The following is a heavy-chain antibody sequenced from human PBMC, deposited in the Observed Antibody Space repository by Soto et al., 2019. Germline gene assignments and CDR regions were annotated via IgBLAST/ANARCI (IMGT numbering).Heavy chain of an antibody. J-gene: IGHJ4*02. Sequence: ASVKVSCKASGYTFTSYGVSWVRQAPGQGLEWIGTISFYKGNTNSAQKIKDRVTITTDTSTSTAYMEVRSLRSDYTAVYYCARAPVGGTRYLDYWGQGTLVTVSS. CDR2: ISFYKGNT. D-gene: IGHD1-26*01. CDR3: ARAPVGGTRYLDY. V-gene: IGHV1-18*01. CDR1: GYTFTSYG.